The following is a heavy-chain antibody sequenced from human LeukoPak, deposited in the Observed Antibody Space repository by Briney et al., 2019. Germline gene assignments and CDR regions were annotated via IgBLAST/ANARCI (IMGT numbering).Heavy chain of an antibody. J-gene: IGHJ4*02. CDR1: GGSFSGYY. Sequence: SETLSLTCAVYGGSFSGYYWSWIRQPPGKGLEWIGEINHSGSTNYNPSLKSRVTISVDTSKNQFSLKLSSVTAADTAVYYCARDGGYYDSSGYYFPYYFDYWGQGTLVTVSS. CDR2: INHSGST. V-gene: IGHV4-34*01. D-gene: IGHD3-22*01. CDR3: ARDGGYYDSSGYYFPYYFDY.